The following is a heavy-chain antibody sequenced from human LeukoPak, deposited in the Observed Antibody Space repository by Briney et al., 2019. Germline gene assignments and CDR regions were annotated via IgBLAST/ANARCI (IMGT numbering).Heavy chain of an antibody. CDR3: ARAAYCGADCYSFDY. CDR2: ITQGGSEK. V-gene: IGHV3-7*01. Sequence: GGSLRLSCEAYGFTLSNRWMTWVRQAAGKGMEWVATITQGGSEKYYLDSVKGRFTISRDNANNSLYLQMNSLRAEDTAVYYCARAAYCGADCYSFDYWAREPWSPSPQ. CDR1: GFTLSNRW. D-gene: IGHD2-21*02. J-gene: IGHJ4*02.